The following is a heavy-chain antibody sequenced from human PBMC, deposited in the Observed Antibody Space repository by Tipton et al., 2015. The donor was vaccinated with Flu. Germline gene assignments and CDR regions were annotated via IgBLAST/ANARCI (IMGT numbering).Heavy chain of an antibody. Sequence: LRLSCTVSGASINSNFWSWIRQPPGKGLEWIAYISNSGSSNYNPSLKSRITVSVDTSKNQFSLILSSVTAADTAVYYCARSSRGWYRAMFDWGQGTLVTVSS. V-gene: IGHV4-59*01. D-gene: IGHD6-19*01. CDR2: ISNSGSS. J-gene: IGHJ4*02. CDR1: GASINSNF. CDR3: ARSSRGWYRAMFD.